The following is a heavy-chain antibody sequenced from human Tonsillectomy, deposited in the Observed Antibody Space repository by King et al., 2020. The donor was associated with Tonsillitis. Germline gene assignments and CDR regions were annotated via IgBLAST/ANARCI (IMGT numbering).Heavy chain of an antibody. J-gene: IGHJ5*02. CDR2: ISGYNGNT. V-gene: IGHV1-18*04. Sequence: QVQLVESGAEVKKPGASVKVSCKASGYTFTSYGISWVRQAPGQGLEWMGWISGYNGNTNYVQKLQGRVTMTTDTSTSTAYMELRSLRSDDTAVYYCARGGGPRAAAGTGPYNWFDPWGQGTLVTVSS. CDR3: ARGGGPRAAAGTGPYNWFDP. CDR1: GYTFTSYG. D-gene: IGHD6-13*01.